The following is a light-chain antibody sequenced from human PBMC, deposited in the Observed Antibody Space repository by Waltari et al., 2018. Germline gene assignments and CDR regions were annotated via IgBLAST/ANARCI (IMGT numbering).Light chain of an antibody. CDR1: QTLTTY. V-gene: IGKV1-39*01. CDR2: APS. CDR3: QQSKEVPFT. J-gene: IGKJ2*01. Sequence: DIQLTQSPSYLSASVGDRVTITCRASQTLTTYLNWYQQRPGTAPKFLIYAPSNLETGVPSRFSGGGSGTDFTLTISGLQPDDFATYYCQQSKEVPFTFGQGTKLEIK.